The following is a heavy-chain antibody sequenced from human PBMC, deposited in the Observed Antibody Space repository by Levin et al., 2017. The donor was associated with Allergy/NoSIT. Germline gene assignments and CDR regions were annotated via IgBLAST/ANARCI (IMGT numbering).Heavy chain of an antibody. CDR3: AHSTYYYDSSGYSMSRAFDI. D-gene: IGHD3-22*01. CDR1: GFSLSTSGVG. CDR2: IYWDDDK. V-gene: IGHV2-5*02. Sequence: ASGPTLVKPTQTLTLTCTFSGFSLSTSGVGVGWIRQPPGKALEWLALIYWDDDKRYSPSLKSRLTITKDTSKNQVVLTMTNMDPVDTATYYCAHSTYYYDSSGYSMSRAFDIWGQGTMVTVSS. J-gene: IGHJ3*02.